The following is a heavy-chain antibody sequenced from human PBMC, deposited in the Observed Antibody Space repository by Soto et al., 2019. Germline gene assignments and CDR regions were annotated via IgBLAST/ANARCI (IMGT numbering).Heavy chain of an antibody. CDR2: ISAYNGNT. Sequence: ASVKVSCKASGYTFTSYGISWVRQGPGQGLEWMGWISAYNGNTNYAQKLQGRVTMTTDTSTSTAYMELRSLRSDDTAVYYCARDTTQTGRTGFDPWGQGTLVTVSS. D-gene: IGHD1-1*01. J-gene: IGHJ5*02. CDR1: GYTFTSYG. CDR3: ARDTTQTGRTGFDP. V-gene: IGHV1-18*01.